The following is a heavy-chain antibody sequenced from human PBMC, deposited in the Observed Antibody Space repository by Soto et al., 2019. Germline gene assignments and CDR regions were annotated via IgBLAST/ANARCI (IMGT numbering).Heavy chain of an antibody. D-gene: IGHD2-2*01. CDR2: ITTYNGNT. CDR1: RYIFTNYG. J-gene: IGHJ6*02. Sequence: QVQLVQSGVEVREPGASVKVSCKAVRYIFTNYGVSWVRQAPGQGLEWMGWITTYNGNTEYAQKFQGRVTMTTDASTRTASLELPTLRSAHTAIYYCARALTVYRIDLWGQGTTVTVSS. CDR3: ARALTVYRIDL. V-gene: IGHV1-18*01.